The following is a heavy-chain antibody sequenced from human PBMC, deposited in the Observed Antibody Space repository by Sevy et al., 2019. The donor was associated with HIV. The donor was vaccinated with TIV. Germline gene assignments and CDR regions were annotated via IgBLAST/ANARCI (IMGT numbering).Heavy chain of an antibody. CDR3: ARDYMITFGGVIVPHSDAFDI. V-gene: IGHV3-7*03. D-gene: IGHD3-16*02. Sequence: GGSLRLSCAASGFTFSSYWMSWVRQAPGKGLEWVANIKQDGSEKYYVDSVKGRFTISRDNAKNSLYLQMNSLRAEDTAVYYCARDYMITFGGVIVPHSDAFDIWGQGTMVTVSS. CDR1: GFTFSSYW. J-gene: IGHJ3*02. CDR2: IKQDGSEK.